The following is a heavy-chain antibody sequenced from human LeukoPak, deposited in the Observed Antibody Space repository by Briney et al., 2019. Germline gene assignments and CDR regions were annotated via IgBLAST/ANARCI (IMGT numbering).Heavy chain of an antibody. CDR2: ILPLCGRA. Sequence: SVTVSCKASGGTFISYDINWVRQAPGQGLEWMGGILPLCGRANSAQKFLGRVTITADASTSTIYMDVSGLTSEDTAVYYCARCLEKGDCYLGYFQHWGKGTLVIVSS. D-gene: IGHD2-21*02. J-gene: IGHJ1*01. V-gene: IGHV1-69*01. CDR1: GGTFISYD. CDR3: ARCLEKGDCYLGYFQH.